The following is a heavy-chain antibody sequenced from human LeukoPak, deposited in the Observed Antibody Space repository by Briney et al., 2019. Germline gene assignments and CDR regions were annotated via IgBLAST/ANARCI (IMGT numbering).Heavy chain of an antibody. J-gene: IGHJ5*02. CDR3: AGYYYDSSRGFDL. Sequence: PGGSLRLSCAASGFKFDDYGMSWVRQAPGKGLEWVCDINWNGAWTGYADSAKGRFTISRDNAKNSLYLQMNSLRAEDTALYYCAGYYYDSSRGFDLWGQGTLVTVSA. CDR1: GFKFDDYG. V-gene: IGHV3-20*04. D-gene: IGHD3-22*01. CDR2: INWNGAWT.